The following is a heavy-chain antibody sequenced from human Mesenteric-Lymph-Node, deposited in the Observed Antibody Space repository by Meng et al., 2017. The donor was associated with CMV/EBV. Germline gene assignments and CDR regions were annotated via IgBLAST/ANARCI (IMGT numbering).Heavy chain of an antibody. CDR1: GGSISSNI. Sequence: LSLTCTVSGGSISSNIYYWGWIRQPPGKGLEWVAVTSYEGINKYYADSVKGRFTISRDNSKNTLYLQMNSLRAEDTAVYYCARDPEGFDIWGQGTMVTVSS. CDR3: ARDPEGFDI. J-gene: IGHJ3*02. CDR2: TSYEGINK. V-gene: IGHV3-30-3*01.